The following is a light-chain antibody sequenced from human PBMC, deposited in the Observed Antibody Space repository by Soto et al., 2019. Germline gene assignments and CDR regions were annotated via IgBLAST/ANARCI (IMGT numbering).Light chain of an antibody. V-gene: IGKV3-20*01. CDR2: VAS. J-gene: IGKJ1*01. CDR3: HQYGILPRT. CDR1: QTTSGKY. Sequence: EIVLTQSPGTLSLSPGESATLSCRTSQTTSGKYLAWYQQRPGLAPRLIVYVASNRPTDIPDRFSGSGSGTDFSLTISRLEPEDFAVYYCHQYGILPRTFGQGTKVDIK.